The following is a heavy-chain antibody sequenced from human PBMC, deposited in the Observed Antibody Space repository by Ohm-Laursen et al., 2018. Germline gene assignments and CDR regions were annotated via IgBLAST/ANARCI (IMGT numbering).Heavy chain of an antibody. J-gene: IGHJ4*02. D-gene: IGHD1-7*01. CDR1: GFTFSSYG. CDR2: IWYDGSNK. Sequence: SLRLSCSASGFTFSSYGMHWVRQAPGKGLEWVAVIWYDGSNKYYADSVKGRFTISRDNSKNTLYLQMNSLRAEDTAVYYCARGELSDWNYLYPDYWGQGTLVTVSS. V-gene: IGHV3-33*01. CDR3: ARGELSDWNYLYPDY.